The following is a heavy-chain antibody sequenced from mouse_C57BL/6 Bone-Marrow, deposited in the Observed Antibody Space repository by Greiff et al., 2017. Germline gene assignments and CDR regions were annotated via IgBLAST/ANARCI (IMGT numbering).Heavy chain of an antibody. J-gene: IGHJ4*01. V-gene: IGHV1-64*01. CDR1: GYTFTSFW. CDR2: IHPNSGST. D-gene: IGHD1-3*01. CDR3: ARSSGCYYAMDY. Sequence: QVQLQKPGAALVKPGASVQLSCLAPGYTFTSFWMHWVKQRPGQDLEWSGMIHPNSGSTNYNEQFKSKATLTVDQSSSTAYMQLNSLTSEDSAVYYCARSSGCYYAMDYWGQGTSVTVSS.